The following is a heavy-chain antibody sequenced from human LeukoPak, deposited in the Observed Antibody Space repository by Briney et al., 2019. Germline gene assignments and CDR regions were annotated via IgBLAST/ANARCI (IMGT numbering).Heavy chain of an antibody. D-gene: IGHD6-13*01. V-gene: IGHV1-18*01. CDR1: GYTFTSYG. Sequence: ASVKVSCKASGYTFTSYGISWVRQAPGQGLEWMGWISAYNGNTNYAQKFQERVTITRDMSTSTAYMELSSLRSEDTAVYYCAADTPGIAAAGKVVDYYYYMDVWGKGTTVTISS. CDR3: AADTPGIAAAGKVVDYYYYMDV. CDR2: ISAYNGNT. J-gene: IGHJ6*03.